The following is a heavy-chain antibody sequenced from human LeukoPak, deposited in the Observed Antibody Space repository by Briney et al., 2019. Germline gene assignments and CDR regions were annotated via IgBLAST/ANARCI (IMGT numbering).Heavy chain of an antibody. Sequence: SETLTLTCAVYGGSFSGYYWSWIRQPPGKGLEWIGEINHSGSTNYNPSLKSRVTISVDTSKNQFSLKLSSVTAADTAVYHCARFRTTVTSRWFDPWGQGTLVTVSS. CDR2: INHSGST. CDR1: GGSFSGYY. J-gene: IGHJ5*02. D-gene: IGHD4-17*01. V-gene: IGHV4-34*01. CDR3: ARFRTTVTSRWFDP.